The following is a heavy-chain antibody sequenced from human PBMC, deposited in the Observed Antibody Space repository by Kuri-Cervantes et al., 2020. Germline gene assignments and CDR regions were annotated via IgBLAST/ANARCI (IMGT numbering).Heavy chain of an antibody. D-gene: IGHD6-19*01. CDR1: GFTFDDYA. CDR2: VTWNSGII. V-gene: IGHV3-9*01. CDR3: AKSRSGWYDGFDI. Sequence: SLKISCAASGFTFDDYAMHWVRQALGKGLEWVSGVTWNSGIIAYADSVKGRFTISRDNAKNSLYLQMNSLRVEDTALYYCAKSRSGWYDGFDIWGQGTMVTVSS. J-gene: IGHJ3*02.